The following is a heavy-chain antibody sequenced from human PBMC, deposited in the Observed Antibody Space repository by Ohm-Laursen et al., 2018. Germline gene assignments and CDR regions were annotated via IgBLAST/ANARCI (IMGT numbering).Heavy chain of an antibody. CDR1: GFTFSGYA. CDR3: AKGRSGGTGHGNWFES. CDR2: ATGSGRST. D-gene: IGHD3-10*01. Sequence: SLRLSCTASGFTFSGYAMSWVRQGPEKGLEWVSVATGSGRSTYYKDSVKGRFSISRDNSKNTLYLQMNSLRVEDTAVYYCAKGRSGGTGHGNWFESWGQGALVIVSS. J-gene: IGHJ5*01. V-gene: IGHV3-23*01.